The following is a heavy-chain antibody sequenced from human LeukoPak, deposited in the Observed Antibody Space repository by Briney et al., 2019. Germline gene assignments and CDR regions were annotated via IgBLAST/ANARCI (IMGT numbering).Heavy chain of an antibody. Sequence: PGGSLRLSCAASGFTFSNYAMSWVRQAPGKGLEWVSGIGGGGGSVYYADSVKGRFTISRDNSKNTLYLQMNSLRVEDTAAYYCEKGGVSRGIVIVPPAVPPDSWGQGTLVTVSS. CDR1: GFTFSNYA. CDR2: IGGGGGSV. V-gene: IGHV3-23*01. CDR3: EKGGVSRGIVIVPPAVPPDS. D-gene: IGHD2-2*01. J-gene: IGHJ4*02.